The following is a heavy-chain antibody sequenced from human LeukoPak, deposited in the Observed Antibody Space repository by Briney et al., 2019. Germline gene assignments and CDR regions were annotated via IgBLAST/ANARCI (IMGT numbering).Heavy chain of an antibody. Sequence: SETLSLTCTVSGGSLSSAHGWSWIRQPPGKGLEWIGYIYYSGSTNYNPSLKSRVTISVDTSKNQFSLKLSSVTAADTAVYYCARLYDILNYFDYWGQGTLVTVSS. V-gene: IGHV4-61*01. J-gene: IGHJ4*02. CDR1: GGSLSSAHG. CDR2: IYYSGST. D-gene: IGHD3-9*01. CDR3: ARLYDILNYFDY.